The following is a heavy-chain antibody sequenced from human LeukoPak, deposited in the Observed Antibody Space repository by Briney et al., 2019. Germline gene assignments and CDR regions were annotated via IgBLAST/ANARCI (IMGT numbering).Heavy chain of an antibody. CDR2: INHSGST. CDR1: GGSFSGYY. Sequence: RPSETLSLTCAVYGGSFSGYYWSWIRQPPGKGLEWIGEINHSGSTNYNPSLKSRVTISVDTSKNQFSLKLSSVTAADTAVYYCARERGGRSSWYLRIVRWFDPWGQRTLVTVSS. V-gene: IGHV4-34*01. D-gene: IGHD6-13*01. CDR3: ARERGGRSSWYLRIVRWFDP. J-gene: IGHJ5*02.